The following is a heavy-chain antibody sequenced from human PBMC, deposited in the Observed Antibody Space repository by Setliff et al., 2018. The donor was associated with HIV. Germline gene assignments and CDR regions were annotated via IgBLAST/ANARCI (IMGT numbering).Heavy chain of an antibody. CDR1: GYTFSTYD. D-gene: IGHD3-10*01. V-gene: IGHV1-2*06. CDR3: ARNFGLSPSGKYYYYYGMDI. Sequence: GASVKVSCKASGYTFSTYDIHWVRQAPGQGLEWMGRISPNSGGTNYAEKFQGRVTMTRDTSINTAYMELSRLRSDDTAIYYCARNFGLSPSGKYYYYYGMDIWGQGTTVTVSS. J-gene: IGHJ6*02. CDR2: ISPNSGGT.